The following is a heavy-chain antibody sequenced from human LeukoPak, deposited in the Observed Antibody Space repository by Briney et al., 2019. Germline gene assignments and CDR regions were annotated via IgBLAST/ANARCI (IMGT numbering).Heavy chain of an antibody. D-gene: IGHD6-6*01. V-gene: IGHV4-61*02. Sequence: SETLSLTCTVSGYSISSGYYWSWIRQPAGKGLEWIGRIYTNGSTNYNPSLKSRVTMSVDTSKNQFSLKLSPVTAADTAVYYCAREVRSIAASRAFDIWGQGTMVTVSS. CDR1: GYSISSGYY. J-gene: IGHJ3*02. CDR2: IYTNGST. CDR3: AREVRSIAASRAFDI.